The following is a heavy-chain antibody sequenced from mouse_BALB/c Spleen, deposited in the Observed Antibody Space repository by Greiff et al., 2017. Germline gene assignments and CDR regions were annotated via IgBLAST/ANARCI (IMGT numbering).Heavy chain of an antibody. CDR1: GFTFSSFG. CDR3: ARRATMITTTGGRFDWYFDV. J-gene: IGHJ1*01. V-gene: IGHV5-17*02. D-gene: IGHD2-4*01. CDR2: ISSGSSTI. Sequence: EVKLVESGGGLVQPGGSRKLSCAASGFTFSSFGMHWVRQAPEKGLEWVAYISSGSSTIYYADTVKGRFTISRDNPKNTLFLQMTSLRSEDTAMYYCARRATMITTTGGRFDWYFDVWGAGTTVTVSS.